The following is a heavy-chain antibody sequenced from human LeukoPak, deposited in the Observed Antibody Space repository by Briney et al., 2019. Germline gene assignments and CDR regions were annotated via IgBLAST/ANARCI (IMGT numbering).Heavy chain of an antibody. CDR1: GYTFTSYG. D-gene: IGHD3-10*01. J-gene: IGHJ4*02. V-gene: IGHV1-18*01. Sequence: DSVKVSCKASGYTFTSYGISWVRQAAGQGLEWKAWICAYNGNTDYAQNLRGRVTMTTDTTTSTAYMEVRSLRSDDTAVYYCARDSVDGSGTYYNDSPDYWGQGTLVTVSS. CDR2: ICAYNGNT. CDR3: ARDSVDGSGTYYNDSPDY.